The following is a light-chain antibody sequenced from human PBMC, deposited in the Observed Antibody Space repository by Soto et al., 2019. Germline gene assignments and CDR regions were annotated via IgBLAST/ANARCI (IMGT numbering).Light chain of an antibody. CDR2: GNS. CDR1: SSNIGAGYD. Sequence: QSELTQPASGSGAPGQRVTITSTGSSSNIGAGYDVHWYQQLPGTAPKLLIYGNSNRPSGVPDRFSGSKSGTSASLAITGLQAEDEADYYCQSYDSSLSGSMVFGGGTQLTVL. CDR3: QSYDSSLSGSMV. J-gene: IGLJ2*01. V-gene: IGLV1-40*01.